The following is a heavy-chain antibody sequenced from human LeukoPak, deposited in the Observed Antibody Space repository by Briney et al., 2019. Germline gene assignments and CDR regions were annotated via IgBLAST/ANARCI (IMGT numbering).Heavy chain of an antibody. CDR3: ARDPVGKGGYSGYDFEYFDY. V-gene: IGHV1-18*01. D-gene: IGHD5-12*01. J-gene: IGHJ4*02. CDR1: GYTFTSYG. Sequence: ASVKVSCKASGYTFTSYGISWVRQAPGQGLEWMGWISAYNGNTNYAQKLQGRVTITTDESTSTAYKELSSLRSEDTAVYYCARDPVGKGGYSGYDFEYFDYWGQGTLVTVSS. CDR2: ISAYNGNT.